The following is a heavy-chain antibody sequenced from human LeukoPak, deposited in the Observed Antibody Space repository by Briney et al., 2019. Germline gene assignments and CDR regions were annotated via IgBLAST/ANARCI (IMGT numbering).Heavy chain of an antibody. Sequence: SETLSLTCTVSGGSISSFYCSWIRQPPGKGLEWIGYINDSGSTTYNPSLKSRVTMSVDTSKNQFSLKLSSVTAADTAVYYCARTHCGGDCYSNYFDYWGQGTLVTVSS. CDR1: GGSISSFY. J-gene: IGHJ4*02. CDR2: INDSGST. V-gene: IGHV4-59*01. CDR3: ARTHCGGDCYSNYFDY. D-gene: IGHD2-21*02.